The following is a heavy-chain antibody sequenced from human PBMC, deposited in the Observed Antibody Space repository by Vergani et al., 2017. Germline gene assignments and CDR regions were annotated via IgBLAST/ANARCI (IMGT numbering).Heavy chain of an antibody. Sequence: EVQLLESGGGLVQPGGSLRLSCAASGFTFSTYTMHWVRQAPGKGLEWVSSISSSSGYTYYADSMKGRFTISRDNAKDSLYLQMDSLRAEDTAVYYCAREDYVLGYCSGGSCSHDYYYMDVWGKGTTVTVSS. CDR2: ISSSSGYT. V-gene: IGHV3-21*01. J-gene: IGHJ6*03. D-gene: IGHD2-15*01. CDR1: GFTFSTYT. CDR3: AREDYVLGYCSGGSCSHDYYYMDV.